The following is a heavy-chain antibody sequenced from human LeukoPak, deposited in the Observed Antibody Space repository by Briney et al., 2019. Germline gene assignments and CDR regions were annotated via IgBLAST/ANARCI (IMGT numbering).Heavy chain of an antibody. CDR3: ARGRESYGFNYWFDP. Sequence: NPSETLSLTCTVSGDSIRSYYWSWIRQPPGKGLEWIGFLYYSGSTNYNPSLKGRVTMAVDTSTNQFSLKLSSATAADTAVYYCARGRESYGFNYWFDPWGQGTLVSVSS. V-gene: IGHV4-59*01. CDR1: GDSIRSYY. J-gene: IGHJ5*02. CDR2: LYYSGST. D-gene: IGHD5-18*01.